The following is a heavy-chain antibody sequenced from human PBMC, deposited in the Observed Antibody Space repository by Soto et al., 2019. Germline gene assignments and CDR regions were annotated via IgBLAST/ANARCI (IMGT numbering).Heavy chain of an antibody. V-gene: IGHV3-30-3*01. CDR3: ARDSSGYSSPSINYFDY. J-gene: IGHJ4*02. CDR2: ISYDGSNK. CDR1: GFTFSSYA. Sequence: GESLKISRAASGFTFSSYAMHWVRQAPGKGLEWVAVISYDGSNKYYADSVKGRFTISIDNSKNTLYLQMNSLRAEDTAVYYCARDSSGYSSPSINYFDYWGQGTLLTASS. D-gene: IGHD6-6*01.